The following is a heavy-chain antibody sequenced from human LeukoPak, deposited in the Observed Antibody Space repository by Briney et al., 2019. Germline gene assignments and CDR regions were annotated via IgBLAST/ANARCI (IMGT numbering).Heavy chain of an antibody. J-gene: IGHJ4*02. CDR2: TYYRSKWYN. V-gene: IGHV6-1*01. Sequence: QTLSLTCAISGDSFSSYIATWNWIRLSPWRGLEWLGRTYYRSKWYNDYALSVRSRITISPDTSKNQFSLQLNSVTPEDTAVYYCASYSSSSRIFDYWDQGTLVPVSS. CDR1: GDSFSSYIAT. CDR3: ASYSSSSRIFDY. D-gene: IGHD6-6*01.